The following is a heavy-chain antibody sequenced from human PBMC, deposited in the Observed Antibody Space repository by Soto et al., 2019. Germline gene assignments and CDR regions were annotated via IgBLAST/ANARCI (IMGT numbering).Heavy chain of an antibody. Sequence: QVQLVQSGAEVKKPGASVKVSCKASGSTFTSFYMHWVRQAPGQGLEWMGIINPSGTTTDYAQKFQGRVTMTRDTSTSTYDMELSSLTSEDTAVNYCAKPQIARQYDDGMEVWGQGTAVTVSS. V-gene: IGHV1-46*01. CDR2: INPSGTTT. D-gene: IGHD3-3*01. CDR3: AKPQIARQYDDGMEV. CDR1: GSTFTSFY. J-gene: IGHJ6*02.